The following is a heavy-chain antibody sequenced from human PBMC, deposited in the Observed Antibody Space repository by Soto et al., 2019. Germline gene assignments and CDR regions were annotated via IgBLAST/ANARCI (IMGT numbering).Heavy chain of an antibody. CDR1: GFTFSSYS. J-gene: IGHJ4*02. D-gene: IGHD3-3*01. V-gene: IGHV3-21*01. CDR2: ISSSSSYI. Sequence: GGSLRLSCAASGFTFSSYSMNWVRQAPGKGLEWVSSISSSSSYIYYADSVKGRFTISRDNAKNSLYLQMNSLRAEDTAVYYCSRDPASGYYNKRFIYYFDYWGQGTLVTVSS. CDR3: SRDPASGYYNKRFIYYFDY.